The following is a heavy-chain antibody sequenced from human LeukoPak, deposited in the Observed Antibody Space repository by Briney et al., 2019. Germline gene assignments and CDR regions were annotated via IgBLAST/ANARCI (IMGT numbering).Heavy chain of an antibody. CDR2: INHSGST. Sequence: SETLSLTCAVSGGSFSGHYWNWIRQPPGKGLEWIGEINHSGSTNYNPSLKSRVTISVDTSKNQFSLKLSSVTAADTAVYYCARVYYSSSYDYWYFDLWGRGTLVTVSS. CDR3: ARVYYSSSYDYWYFDL. CDR1: GGSFSGHY. D-gene: IGHD6-13*01. V-gene: IGHV4-34*01. J-gene: IGHJ2*01.